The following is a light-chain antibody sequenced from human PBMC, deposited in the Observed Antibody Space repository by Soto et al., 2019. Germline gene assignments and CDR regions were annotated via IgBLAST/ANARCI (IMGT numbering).Light chain of an antibody. CDR2: DGS. CDR1: QNVVTY. CDR3: KHRRYWRQPVT. Sequence: ILTQSPGTLSLSPGDTATLSCRASQNVVTYVAWYQQKPGQAPSLLVYDGSTRAMEIPARFSGSGSGTDFTLTLTSLDHEDFAVYYYKHRRYWRQPVTFGQGTRVEI. J-gene: IGKJ2*01. V-gene: IGKV3-11*01.